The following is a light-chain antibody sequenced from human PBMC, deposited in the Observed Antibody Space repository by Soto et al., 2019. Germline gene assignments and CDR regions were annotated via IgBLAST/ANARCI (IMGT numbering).Light chain of an antibody. CDR2: DAS. Sequence: EIVLTQSPAPLSLSPGERATLSCRASQSVSSYLAWYQQKPGQAPRLLISDASNRATGIPARFSGSESGTDFTLTISSLEPEEVAVYYCQHRSEWHVSVGKGTRRESK. V-gene: IGKV3-11*01. J-gene: IGKJ5*01. CDR1: QSVSSY. CDR3: QHRSEWHVS.